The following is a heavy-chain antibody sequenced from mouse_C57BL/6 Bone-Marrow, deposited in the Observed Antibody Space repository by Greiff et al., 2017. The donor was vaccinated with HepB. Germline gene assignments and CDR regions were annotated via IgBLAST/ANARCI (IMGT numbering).Heavy chain of an antibody. V-gene: IGHV1-20*01. CDR2: INPYNGDT. CDR1: GYSFTGYF. D-gene: IGHD1-1*01. CDR3: ATLLRYPWFAY. Sequence: EVKLVESGPELVKPGDSVKISCKASGYSFTGYFMNWVMQSHGKSLEWIGRINPYNGDTFYNQKFKGKATLTVDKSSSTAHMELRSLTSEDSAVYYCATLLRYPWFAYWGQGTLVTVSA. J-gene: IGHJ3*01.